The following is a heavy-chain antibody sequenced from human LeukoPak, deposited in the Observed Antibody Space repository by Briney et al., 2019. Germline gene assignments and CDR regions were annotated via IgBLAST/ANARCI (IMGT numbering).Heavy chain of an antibody. CDR2: MNPNSGNT. CDR1: GYTFTSYY. D-gene: IGHD3-16*01. V-gene: IGHV1-8*02. J-gene: IGHJ4*02. CDR3: ARGHLGDGLDY. Sequence: ASVKVSCKASGYTFTSYYMHWVRQAPGQGLEWMGWMNPNSGNTGYAQKFQGRVTMTRNTSISTAYMELSSLRSEDTAVYYCARGHLGDGLDYWGQGTLVTVSS.